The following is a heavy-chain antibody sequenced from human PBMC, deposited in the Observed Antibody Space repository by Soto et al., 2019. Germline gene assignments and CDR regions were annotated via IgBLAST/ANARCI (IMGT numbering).Heavy chain of an antibody. J-gene: IGHJ5*02. Sequence: SETLSLTCTVSGGSISSSSYYWGWIRQPPGKGLEWIGSIYYSGSTYYNPSLKSRVTISVDTSKNQFSLKLSSVTAADTAVYYCARHIFGTRIAAAGNWFDPWGQGTLVTVSS. CDR3: ARHIFGTRIAAAGNWFDP. D-gene: IGHD6-13*01. V-gene: IGHV4-39*01. CDR1: GGSISSSSYY. CDR2: IYYSGST.